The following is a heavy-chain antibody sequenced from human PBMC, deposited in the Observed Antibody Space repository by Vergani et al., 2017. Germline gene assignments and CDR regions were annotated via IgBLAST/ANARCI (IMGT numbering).Heavy chain of an antibody. J-gene: IGHJ4*02. Sequence: QVQLQESGPGLVKPSQTLSLTCTVSGGSISSGDYYWSWIRQPPGKGLEWIGYFYYSGITNYNPPLKSRVTISVDTSKNQFSLKLSSVTAADPAVYYCARGDDGGNLFDYWGQGTLVTVSS. D-gene: IGHD4-23*01. CDR3: ARGDDGGNLFDY. V-gene: IGHV4-30-4*01. CDR2: FYYSGIT. CDR1: GGSISSGDYY.